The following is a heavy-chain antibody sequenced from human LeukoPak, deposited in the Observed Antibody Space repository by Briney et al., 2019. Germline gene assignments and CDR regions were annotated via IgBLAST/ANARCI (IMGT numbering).Heavy chain of an antibody. J-gene: IGHJ4*02. CDR2: IDWDDDE. CDR3: ARIRVQDGYPFDY. D-gene: IGHD5-24*01. V-gene: IGHV2-70*11. Sequence: SGPALVKPTQTLTLTCSFSGFSLSTGGMSVSWIRQPPGKALEWLARIDWDDDEYYSTSLKTRLTISKDTSKNQVVLTMTNMDPVDTATYYCARIRVQDGYPFDYWGQGTLVTVSS. CDR1: GFSLSTGGMS.